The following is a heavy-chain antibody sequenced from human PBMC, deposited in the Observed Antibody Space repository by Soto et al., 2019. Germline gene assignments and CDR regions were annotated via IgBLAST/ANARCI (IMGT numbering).Heavy chain of an antibody. CDR2: TYYRSKWYN. CDR1: GDSVSSNSAA. V-gene: IGHV6-1*01. CDR3: ARGEQYSGRIFDY. Sequence: SQTLSLTCGISGDSVSSNSAAWNWLRQSPSRGLEWLGRTYYRSKWYNDYAVSVESRITINPDTSKNHFSLQLNFVTPKDTAVYFCARGEQYSGRIFDYWGQGTLVTVSS. J-gene: IGHJ4*02. D-gene: IGHD1-26*01.